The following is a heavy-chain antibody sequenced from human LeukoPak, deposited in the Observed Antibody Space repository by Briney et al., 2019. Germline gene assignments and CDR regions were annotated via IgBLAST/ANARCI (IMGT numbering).Heavy chain of an antibody. CDR2: ISSSSSYI. CDR1: GLTFSSYS. V-gene: IGHV3-21*01. J-gene: IGHJ4*02. CDR3: AREPVTGSVD. Sequence: PGGSLRLSCEVSGLTFSSYSMNWVRQAPGKGLEWVSSISSSSSYIYYADSVKGRFTISRDNAKNSLYLQMNSLRAEDTAVYYCAREPVTGSVDWGQGTLVTVSS. D-gene: IGHD4-17*01.